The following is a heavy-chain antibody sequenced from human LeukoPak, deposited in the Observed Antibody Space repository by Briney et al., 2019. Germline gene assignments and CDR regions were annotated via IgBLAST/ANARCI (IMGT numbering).Heavy chain of an antibody. J-gene: IGHJ5*02. CDR3: ARDEEVTANSFDP. V-gene: IGHV1-18*01. D-gene: IGHD2-21*02. CDR2: ISAYNGNT. Sequence: GASGNVSCKASGYTFTSDGISWVRQAPGHGLEWMGWISAYNGNTNYAQKLQGRVTMTTDTSTSTAYMELRSLRSDATAVYYCARDEEVTANSFDPWGQGTLVTVSS. CDR1: GYTFTSDG.